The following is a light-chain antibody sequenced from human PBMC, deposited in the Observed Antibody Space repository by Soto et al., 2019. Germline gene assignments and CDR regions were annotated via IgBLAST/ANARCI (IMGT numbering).Light chain of an antibody. CDR3: LSFTSSFTYI. CDR1: SSDVGGYNY. CDR2: EVT. V-gene: IGLV2-14*01. Sequence: QSVLTQPASVSGSPGQSITISCTGTSSDVGGYNYVSWYQHHPGKAPKLMIYEVTNRPSGVSIRFSGSKSGTTASLTISGLQAQDAAHSYCLSFTSSFTYIFGTGTKVTVL. J-gene: IGLJ1*01.